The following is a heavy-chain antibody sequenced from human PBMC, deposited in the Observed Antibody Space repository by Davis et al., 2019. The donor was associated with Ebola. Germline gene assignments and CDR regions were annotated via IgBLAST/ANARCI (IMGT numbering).Heavy chain of an antibody. CDR1: GGSISSYY. CDR2: IYYSGST. CDR3: ARSRGAVAGNWFDP. Sequence: MPSETLSLTCTVSGGSISSYYWSWIRQPPGKGLEWIGYIYYSGSTNSNPSLKSRVTISVDTSKNQFSLKLSSVTAADTAVYYCARSRGAVAGNWFDPWGQGTLVTVSS. J-gene: IGHJ5*02. D-gene: IGHD6-19*01. V-gene: IGHV4-59*01.